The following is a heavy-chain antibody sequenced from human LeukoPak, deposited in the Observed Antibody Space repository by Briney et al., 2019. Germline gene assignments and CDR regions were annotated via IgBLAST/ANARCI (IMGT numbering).Heavy chain of an antibody. CDR2: IYQSGST. CDR1: GYSISSGYY. V-gene: IGHV4-38-2*01. Sequence: SETLSLTCAVSGYSISSGYYWGWIRQPPGKGLEWIGSIYQSGSTYYNPSLKSRVTISVDTSKNQFSLKLISVTAADTAVYYCARHQYYYDSSGYRRPFDYWGQGTLVTVSS. CDR3: ARHQYYYDSSGYRRPFDY. J-gene: IGHJ4*02. D-gene: IGHD3-22*01.